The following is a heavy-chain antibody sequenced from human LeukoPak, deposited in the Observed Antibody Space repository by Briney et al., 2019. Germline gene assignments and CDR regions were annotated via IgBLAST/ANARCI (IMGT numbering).Heavy chain of an antibody. J-gene: IGHJ6*02. CDR1: GFTFSSYG. D-gene: IGHD6-13*01. CDR3: AKDVRGSSLFLYYGMDV. Sequence: GRSLRLSCAASGFTFSSYGMHWVHQAPGKGLEWVAVISYDGSNKYYADSVKGRFTISRDNSKNTLYLQMNSLRAEDTAVYYCAKDVRGSSLFLYYGMDVWGQGTTVTVSS. CDR2: ISYDGSNK. V-gene: IGHV3-30*18.